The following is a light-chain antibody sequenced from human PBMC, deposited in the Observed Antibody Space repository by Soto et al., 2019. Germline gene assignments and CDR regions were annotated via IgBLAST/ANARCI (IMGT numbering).Light chain of an antibody. CDR3: QSYDNRLGAWV. J-gene: IGLJ3*02. CDR2: DVS. CDR1: SSDVGGYNY. Sequence: QSALTQPASVSGSPGQSITISCTGTSSDVGGYNYVSWYQHHPGKAPKLMIYDVSNRPSGVSNRFSGSKSGNTASLTISGLQAEDEADYYCQSYDNRLGAWVFGGGTKLTVL. V-gene: IGLV2-14*01.